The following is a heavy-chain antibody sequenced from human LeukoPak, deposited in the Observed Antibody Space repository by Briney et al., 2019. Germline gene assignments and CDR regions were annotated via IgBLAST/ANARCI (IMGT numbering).Heavy chain of an antibody. CDR3: ARALRTGQGDYVPVL. Sequence: GESLKISCKGSGYSFTSYWIGWVRQMPGKGLEWMGIIYPGDSDTRYSPSFQGQVTISADKSIDTIYLQWSCLKASDTAMYFCARALRTGQGDYVPVLWGQGTLVTVSS. J-gene: IGHJ4*02. CDR1: GYSFTSYW. V-gene: IGHV5-51*01. D-gene: IGHD3-16*01. CDR2: IYPGDSDT.